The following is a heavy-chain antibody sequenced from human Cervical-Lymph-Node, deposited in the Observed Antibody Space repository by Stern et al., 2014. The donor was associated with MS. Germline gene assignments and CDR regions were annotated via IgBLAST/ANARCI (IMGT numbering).Heavy chain of an antibody. D-gene: IGHD6-19*01. Sequence: EVQLVESGGGLVQPGRSVRLSCAASGFTFDDYAMHWVRQAPGKGLEWVSSITWNRGGGAYADPVKGRFTTSKDNAHNYMYTHLNDLRAEDTAFYDFSKDVGATIAVSFDSWGQGTLVTVSS. CDR2: ITWNRGGG. V-gene: IGHV3-9*01. CDR1: GFTFDDYA. J-gene: IGHJ4*02. CDR3: SKDVGATIAVSFDS.